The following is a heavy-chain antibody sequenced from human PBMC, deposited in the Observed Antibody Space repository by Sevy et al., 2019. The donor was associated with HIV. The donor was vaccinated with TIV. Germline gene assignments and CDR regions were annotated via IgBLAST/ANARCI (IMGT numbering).Heavy chain of an antibody. D-gene: IGHD1-26*01. CDR3: ARERGISFIVGATTGAFDI. CDR2: IKQDGCEI. J-gene: IGHJ3*02. Sequence: GGSLRLSCAASGFTFSSNWMSWVRQAPGKGLEWVANIKQDGCEIYYVDSVKGRFTISRDNAKNSLYLQMSSLRAEDTAVYYCARERGISFIVGATTGAFDIWGQGTMVTVSS. V-gene: IGHV3-7*01. CDR1: GFTFSSNW.